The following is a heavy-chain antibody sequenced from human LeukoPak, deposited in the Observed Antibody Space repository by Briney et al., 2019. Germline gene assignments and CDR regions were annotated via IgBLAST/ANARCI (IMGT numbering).Heavy chain of an antibody. Sequence: GGSLRLSCAASGFAFSSYGMHWVRQAPGQGLEWMGWINPNSGGTNYAQKFQGRVTMTRDTSISTAYMELSRLRSDDTAVYYCGLVATPADYWGQGTLVTVSS. J-gene: IGHJ4*02. CDR2: INPNSGGT. CDR1: GFAFSSYG. CDR3: GLVATPADY. D-gene: IGHD5-12*01. V-gene: IGHV1-2*02.